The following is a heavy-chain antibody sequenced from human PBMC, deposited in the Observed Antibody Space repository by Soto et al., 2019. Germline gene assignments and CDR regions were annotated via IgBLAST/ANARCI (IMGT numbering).Heavy chain of an antibody. J-gene: IGHJ4*02. D-gene: IGHD2-8*02. V-gene: IGHV5-51*01. Sequence: PGQSLKISCKGSGDIFIKYWFGWVRQMPGKGLERTGIIKPGESDTRYSPSFQVQAAMSAHKSIGRAYLQGSVLKTADSPIYLCASQDLYTGYFGYWGQGTRDSV. CDR3: ASQDLYTGYFGY. CDR1: GDIFIKYW. CDR2: IKPGESDT.